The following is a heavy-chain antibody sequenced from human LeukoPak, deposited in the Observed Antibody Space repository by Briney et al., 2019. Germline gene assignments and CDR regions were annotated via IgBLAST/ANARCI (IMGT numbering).Heavy chain of an antibody. CDR1: GYTFTSYD. CDR2: ISAYNGNT. CDR3: ARVESGKEGYYFDY. J-gene: IGHJ4*02. V-gene: IGHV1-18*01. Sequence: ASVKVSCKASGYTFTSYDINWVRQAPGQGLEWMGWISAYNGNTNYAQKLQGRVTMTTDTSTSTAYMELRSLRSDDTAVYYCARVESGKEGYYFDYWGQGTLVTVSS. D-gene: IGHD1-1*01.